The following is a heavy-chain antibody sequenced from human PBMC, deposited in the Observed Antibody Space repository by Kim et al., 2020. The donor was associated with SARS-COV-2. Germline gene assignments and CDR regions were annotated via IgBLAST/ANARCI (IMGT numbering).Heavy chain of an antibody. J-gene: IGHJ6*02. CDR3: ASLYCSSPSCYGSYYYGMDV. CDR2: IYYSGST. CDR1: GGSISSSSYY. D-gene: IGHD2-2*01. V-gene: IGHV4-39*01. Sequence: SETLSLTCTVSGGSISSSSYYWGWIRQPPGKGLEWIGSIYYSGSTYYNPSLKSRVTISVDTSKNQFSLKLSSVTAADTAVYYCASLYCSSPSCYGSYYYGMDVWGQGTTVTVSS.